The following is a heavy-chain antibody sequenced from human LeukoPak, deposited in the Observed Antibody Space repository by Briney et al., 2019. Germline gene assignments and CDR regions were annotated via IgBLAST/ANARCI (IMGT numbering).Heavy chain of an antibody. D-gene: IGHD6-19*01. Sequence: SETLSLTCAVYGGSFSGYYWSWIRQPPGKGLEWIGEINHSGSTNYNPSLKSRVTISVDRSKNQFSLKLSSVTAADTAVYYCARAQRGAGGGWYLETWFDPWGQGTLVTVSS. CDR1: GGSFSGYY. CDR2: INHSGST. V-gene: IGHV4-34*01. J-gene: IGHJ5*02. CDR3: ARAQRGAGGGWYLETWFDP.